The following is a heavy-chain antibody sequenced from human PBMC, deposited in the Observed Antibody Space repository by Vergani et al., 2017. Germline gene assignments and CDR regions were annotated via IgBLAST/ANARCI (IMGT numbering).Heavy chain of an antibody. V-gene: IGHV3-48*03. CDR2: ISSSGNTM. D-gene: IGHD3-16*01. J-gene: IGHJ4*02. CDR3: AKELTYDWSADY. Sequence: EVQLVESGGGLVQPGGSLRLSCAASGFTFSSYEMNWVRQAPGKGLEWVSYISSSGNTMYSADSVKGRFTISRDNAKNSLYLQMNSRRTEDTALYYCAKELTYDWSADYWGQGTLVTVSS. CDR1: GFTFSSYE.